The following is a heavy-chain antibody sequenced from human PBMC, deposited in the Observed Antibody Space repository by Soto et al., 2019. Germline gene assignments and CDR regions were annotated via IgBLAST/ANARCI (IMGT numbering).Heavy chain of an antibody. J-gene: IGHJ3*02. CDR3: ARPRYCSGGSCYRNYDAFDI. V-gene: IGHV1-18*01. CDR2: ISAYNGNT. D-gene: IGHD2-15*01. CDR1: GYTFTSYG. Sequence: GASVKVSCKASGYTFTSYGISWVRQAPGQGLEWMGWISAYNGNTNYAQKLQGRVTMTTDTSTSTAYMELRSLRSDDTAVYYCARPRYCSGGSCYRNYDAFDIWGQGTMVTV.